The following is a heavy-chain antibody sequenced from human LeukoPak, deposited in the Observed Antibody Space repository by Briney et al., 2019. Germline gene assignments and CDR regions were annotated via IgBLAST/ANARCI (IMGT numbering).Heavy chain of an antibody. CDR3: ARDPGYSYGPFDY. Sequence: GASVKVSCKASGYTFTSYYMHWVRQAPGQGLEWMGWINPNSGGTNYAQKFQGRVTMTRDTSISTAYMELSRLRSDDTAVYYCARDPGYSYGPFDYWGQGTLVTVSS. D-gene: IGHD5-18*01. CDR2: INPNSGGT. CDR1: GYTFTSYY. J-gene: IGHJ4*02. V-gene: IGHV1-2*02.